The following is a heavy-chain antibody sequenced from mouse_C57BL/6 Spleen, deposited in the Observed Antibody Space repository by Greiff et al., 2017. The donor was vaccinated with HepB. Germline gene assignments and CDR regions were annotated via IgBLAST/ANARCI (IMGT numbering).Heavy chain of an antibody. CDR3: AIHYYGSSSWYFDV. J-gene: IGHJ1*03. CDR1: GYTFTSYW. V-gene: IGHV1-74*01. Sequence: QVQLQQPGAELVKPGASVKVSCKASGYTFTSYWMHWVKQRPGQGLEWIGRIHPSDSDTNYNQKFKGKATLTVDKSSSTAYMQLSSLTSADSAVYYCAIHYYGSSSWYFDVWGTGTTVTVSS. D-gene: IGHD1-1*01. CDR2: IHPSDSDT.